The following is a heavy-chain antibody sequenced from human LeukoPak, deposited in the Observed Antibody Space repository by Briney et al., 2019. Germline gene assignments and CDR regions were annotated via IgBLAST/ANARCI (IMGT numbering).Heavy chain of an antibody. J-gene: IGHJ6*03. D-gene: IGHD6-13*01. CDR2: IISDGSST. CDR3: ARDLKQLVPPYYYYYMDV. V-gene: IGHV3-74*01. CDR1: GFTFSNYW. Sequence: PGGSLRLSCAASGFTFSNYWMHWVRQTPGKGLVWVSRIISDGSSTSYADSVKGRFTISRDNAKNTLYLQMNSLRAEDTAVYYCARDLKQLVPPYYYYYMDVWGKGTTVTVSS.